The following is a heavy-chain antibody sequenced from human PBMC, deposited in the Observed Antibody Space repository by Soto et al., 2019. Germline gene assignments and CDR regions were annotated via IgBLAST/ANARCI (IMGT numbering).Heavy chain of an antibody. CDR2: IYYSGST. D-gene: IGHD4-17*01. Sequence: TSETLSLTCTVSGGSISSYDWSWIRQPPGKGLEWIGYIYYSGSTNYNPSLKSRVTISVDTSKNQFSLKLSSVTAADTAVYYCARANGDYVGAFDIWGQGTMVTVSS. CDR3: ARANGDYVGAFDI. V-gene: IGHV4-59*01. CDR1: GGSISSYD. J-gene: IGHJ3*02.